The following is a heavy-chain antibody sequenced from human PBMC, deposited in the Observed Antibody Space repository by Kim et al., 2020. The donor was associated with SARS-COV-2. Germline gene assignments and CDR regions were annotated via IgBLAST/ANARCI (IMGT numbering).Heavy chain of an antibody. V-gene: IGHV4-59*01. CDR3: ARKVDTSWTFDY. Sequence: SETLSLTCTVSGGSISSYYWSWIRQPPGKGLEWIGYIYYTGSTNYNASLKSRVTISVDTSKNQFSLKLSSVTAADTAVYYCARKVDTSWTFDYWGQGTLV. D-gene: IGHD2-2*01. CDR1: GGSISSYY. CDR2: IYYTGST. J-gene: IGHJ4*02.